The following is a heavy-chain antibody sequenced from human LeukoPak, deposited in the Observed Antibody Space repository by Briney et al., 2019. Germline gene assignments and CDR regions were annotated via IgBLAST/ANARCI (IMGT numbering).Heavy chain of an antibody. J-gene: IGHJ4*02. CDR2: ISSSGSTI. CDR3: ARETYSSGCYIGY. D-gene: IGHD6-19*01. V-gene: IGHV3-48*04. Sequence: GGSLRLSCVASGFTFSSYSMNWVRQAPGKGLEWVSYISSSGSTIYYADSVKGRFTISRDNAKNSLYLQMNSLRAEDTAVYYCARETYSSGCYIGYWGQGTLVTVSS. CDR1: GFTFSSYS.